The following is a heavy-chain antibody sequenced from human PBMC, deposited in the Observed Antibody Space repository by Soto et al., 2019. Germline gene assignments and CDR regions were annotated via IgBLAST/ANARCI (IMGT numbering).Heavy chain of an antibody. CDR2: IYGDSSGT. Sequence: PGGSLRLSCAASGFTFGTFAMNWVRQPPGKGLEWVSGIYGDSSGTFYADSVKGRFTISRDNSKNTLYLQMDSLRAEDTAVYYCARDFLSYDILTGYYLFWGQGTLVTVSS. D-gene: IGHD3-9*01. CDR3: ARDFLSYDILTGYYLF. J-gene: IGHJ4*02. V-gene: IGHV3-23*03. CDR1: GFTFGTFA.